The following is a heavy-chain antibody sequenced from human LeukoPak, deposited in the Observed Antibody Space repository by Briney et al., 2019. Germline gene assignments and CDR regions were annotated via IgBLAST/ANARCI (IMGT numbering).Heavy chain of an antibody. CDR3: ARNGSSGYMDS. J-gene: IGHJ4*02. CDR1: GCSISSDYY. Sequence: SETLSLTCAVSGCSISSDYYWGWIRQPPGKGLEWIGSIHQSGSTSYNPSLKSRVTISVDTSKNQFSLKLSSVTAADTAVYYCARNGSSGYMDSWGQGTLVTVSS. V-gene: IGHV4-38-2*01. CDR2: IHQSGST. D-gene: IGHD3-22*01.